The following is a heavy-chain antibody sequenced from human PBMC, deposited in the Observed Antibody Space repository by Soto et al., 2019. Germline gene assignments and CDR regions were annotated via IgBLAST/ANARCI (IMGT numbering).Heavy chain of an antibody. J-gene: IGHJ5*02. CDR2: ISSNNTYI. D-gene: IGHD6-25*01. V-gene: IGHV3-21*01. CDR1: GCTLRIFT. Sequence: GSLQRAGAASGCTLRIFTVSWVRQASGKGLEWVSTISSNNTYIYYTDALTGRFTISRDNATNTLHLQMNSLRAEDTAVSYCTRDASRYTSAGYWFDPWGQGTPVTVSS. CDR3: TRDASRYTSAGYWFDP.